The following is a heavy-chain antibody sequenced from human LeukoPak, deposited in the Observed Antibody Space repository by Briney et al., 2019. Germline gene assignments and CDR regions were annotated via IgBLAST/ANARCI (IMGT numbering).Heavy chain of an antibody. J-gene: IGHJ4*02. D-gene: IGHD2-2*03. CDR2: IYTSGST. CDR3: ATLGYCSSTSCYSADY. CDR1: GGSISSYY. Sequence: KPSATLSLTCTVSGGSISSYYWSWIRQPAGKGLEWIGRIYTSGSTNYNPSLKSRVTMSVDTSKNQFSLKLSSVTAADTAVYYCATLGYCSSTSCYSADYWGQGTPVTVSS. V-gene: IGHV4-4*07.